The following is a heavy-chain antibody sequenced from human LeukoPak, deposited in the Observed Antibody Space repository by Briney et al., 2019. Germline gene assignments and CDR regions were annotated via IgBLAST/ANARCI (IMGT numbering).Heavy chain of an antibody. J-gene: IGHJ3*02. Sequence: PGGSLRLSCAASGFTFSSYAMSWVRQAPGKGLEWVSAIRSGGSTDYADSVKGRFNISRDNSKKTLYLQMNSLRAEDTAVYYCAKDLVKWLLGAFDICGQGTMVTVSS. CDR3: AKDLVKWLLGAFDI. CDR1: GFTFSSYA. D-gene: IGHD6-19*01. CDR2: IRSGGST. V-gene: IGHV3-23*01.